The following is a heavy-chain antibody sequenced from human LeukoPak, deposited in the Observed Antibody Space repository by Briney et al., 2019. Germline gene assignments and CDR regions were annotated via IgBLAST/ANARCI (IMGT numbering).Heavy chain of an antibody. V-gene: IGHV4-34*01. J-gene: IGHJ4*02. CDR2: INHSGST. Sequence: SETLSLTCAVYGGSFSGYYWSWIRQPPGKGLEWIGEINHSGSTNYNPSLKSRVTISVDTSKNQFSLKLSSVTAADTAVYYRARCFINCSSTSCYCDYFDYWGQGTLVTVSS. CDR3: ARCFINCSSTSCYCDYFDY. D-gene: IGHD2-2*01. CDR1: GGSFSGYY.